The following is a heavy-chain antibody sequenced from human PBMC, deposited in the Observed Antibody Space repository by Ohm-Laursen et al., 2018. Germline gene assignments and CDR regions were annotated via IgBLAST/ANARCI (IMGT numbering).Heavy chain of an antibody. CDR3: ARGLVDIVVVVAAGWFDH. CDR1: GFSVSTYE. J-gene: IGHJ5*02. V-gene: IGHV3-48*03. D-gene: IGHD2-15*01. CDR2: ISGTGSTI. Sequence: SLRLSCAASGFSVSTYEMYWVRQAPGKGLEWVSYISGTGSTIYYADSVKGRFTISRDNAKNSLYLQMNSLRAEDTAVYYCARGLVDIVVVVAAGWFDHWGQGTLVTVSS.